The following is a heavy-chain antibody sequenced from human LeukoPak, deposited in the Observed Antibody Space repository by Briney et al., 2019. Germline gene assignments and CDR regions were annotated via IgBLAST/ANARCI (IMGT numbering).Heavy chain of an antibody. V-gene: IGHV1-18*04. J-gene: IGHJ4*02. CDR3: ARSGARYFDSLDY. CDR1: GYTFTGYY. Sequence: ASVKVSCKASGYTFTGYYMHWVRQAPGQGLEWMGWNSAYNGNTNYAQKLQGRVTMTTDTSTSTAYMELRSLRSDDTAVYYCARSGARYFDSLDYWGQGTLVTVSS. D-gene: IGHD3-9*01. CDR2: NSAYNGNT.